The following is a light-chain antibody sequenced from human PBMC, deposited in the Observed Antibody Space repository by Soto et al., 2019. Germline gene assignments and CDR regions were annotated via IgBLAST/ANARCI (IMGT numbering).Light chain of an antibody. Sequence: QSALTQPRSVSGSPGQSVTISCTGTSSDVGGYNYVSWYQQHPVKAPKLMIYDVSQRPSGVPDRFSGSKSGNTAFLTISGLQADDEADYYCCSHAGSYTWVFGGGTQLTVL. J-gene: IGLJ3*02. CDR1: SSDVGGYNY. V-gene: IGLV2-11*01. CDR2: DVS. CDR3: CSHAGSYTWV.